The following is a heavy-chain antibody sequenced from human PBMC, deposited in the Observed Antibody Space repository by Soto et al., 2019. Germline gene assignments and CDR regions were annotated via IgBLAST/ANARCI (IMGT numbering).Heavy chain of an antibody. D-gene: IGHD3-9*01. CDR2: IYPGDSDT. CDR3: ARHDAAPYDILTGYYRYYYYMDV. V-gene: IGHV5-51*01. J-gene: IGHJ6*03. CDR1: GYSFTSYC. Sequence: PGESLKISCKGSGYSFTSYCSGWVRQMPGKGLEWMGIIYPGDSDTRYSPSFQGQVTISADKSISTAYLQWSSLKASDTAMYYCARHDAAPYDILTGYYRYYYYMDVWGKGTTVTVSS.